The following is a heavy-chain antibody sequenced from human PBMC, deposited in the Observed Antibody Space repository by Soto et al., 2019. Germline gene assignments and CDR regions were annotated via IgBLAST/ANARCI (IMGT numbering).Heavy chain of an antibody. CDR1: GGSISSYY. Sequence: PSETLSLTCSVSGGSISSYYWSWIRQPPGKGPEWIGYVYHTGSTDYNPSLKGRVTISLDTSKNQFSLKLSSVTAADTAVYYCARRYGKNAFDIWGQGTMVTVSS. CDR2: VYHTGST. CDR3: ARRYGKNAFDI. J-gene: IGHJ3*02. V-gene: IGHV4-59*01. D-gene: IGHD5-18*01.